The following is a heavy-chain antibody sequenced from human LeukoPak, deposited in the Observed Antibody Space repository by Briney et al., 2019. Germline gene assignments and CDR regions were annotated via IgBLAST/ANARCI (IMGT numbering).Heavy chain of an antibody. Sequence: SETLSLTCTVSGGSISTSSYYWGWIRQPPGKGLEWIGSIYYSGSTYYNPSLKSRVTISVDTSKNQFSLKLSSVTAADTAVYYCARVQAVADPLQFDPWGQGTLVTVSS. D-gene: IGHD6-19*01. J-gene: IGHJ5*02. CDR3: ARVQAVADPLQFDP. V-gene: IGHV4-39*07. CDR1: GGSISTSSYY. CDR2: IYYSGST.